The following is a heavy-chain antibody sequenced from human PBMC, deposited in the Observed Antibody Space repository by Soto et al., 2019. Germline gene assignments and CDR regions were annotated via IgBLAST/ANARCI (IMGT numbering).Heavy chain of an antibody. V-gene: IGHV1-2*04. CDR1: GYTFTGYY. D-gene: IGHD2-2*01. CDR2: INPNSGGT. CDR3: ARDRKRIWSTFSNWFDP. Sequence: QVQLVQSGAEVKKPGASVKVSCKASGYTFTGYYMHWVRQAPGQGLEWMGWINPNSGGTNYAQKFQGLVTMTRDTSISTAYMELSRLRSDDTAVYYCARDRKRIWSTFSNWFDPWGQGTLVTVSS. J-gene: IGHJ5*02.